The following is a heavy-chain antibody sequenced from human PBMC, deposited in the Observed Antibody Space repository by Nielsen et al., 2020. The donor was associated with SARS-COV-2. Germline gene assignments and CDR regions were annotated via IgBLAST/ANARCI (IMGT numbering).Heavy chain of an antibody. Sequence: SETLSLTCTVSGGSISSPYYCVWIRQPPGKGLEWITTVYSSGDTYSNPSLKSRVSTSVDTSKNQFYLNLNFVTAADTAVYYCARRQHATMNENWGRGTLVTVSS. CDR3: ARRQHATMNEN. CDR1: GGSISSPYY. J-gene: IGHJ4*02. V-gene: IGHV4-39*01. CDR2: VYSSGDT. D-gene: IGHD3-22*01.